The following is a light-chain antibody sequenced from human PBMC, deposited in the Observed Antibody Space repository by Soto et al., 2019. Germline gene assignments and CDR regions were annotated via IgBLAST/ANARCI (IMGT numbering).Light chain of an antibody. V-gene: IGKV1-16*01. J-gene: IGKJ5*01. CDR2: AAS. Sequence: DIQMTQTPYSLSASVGDRVTITFQASQDISNYLNWYQQKPGKAPKLLIYAASSLQSGVPSRFSGSGSGTEFTLTISSLQPDDFATYYCQQYNSYPITFGQGTRLEIK. CDR1: QDISNY. CDR3: QQYNSYPIT.